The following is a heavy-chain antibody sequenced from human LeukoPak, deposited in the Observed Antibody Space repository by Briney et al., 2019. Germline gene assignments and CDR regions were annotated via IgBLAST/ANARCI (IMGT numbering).Heavy chain of an antibody. CDR2: IYTGWST. J-gene: IGHJ4*02. CDR3: ARSPSSGYPFDY. CDR1: GGSMSSYY. Sequence: SETLSLTCTVPGGSMSSYYWSWIRQPPGRGLEWIGYIYTGWSTNYNPSLKSRVTISVDTSKNQFSLKLSSVTAADTAVYYCARSPSSGYPFDYWGQGTLVTVSS. D-gene: IGHD6-25*01. V-gene: IGHV4-4*09.